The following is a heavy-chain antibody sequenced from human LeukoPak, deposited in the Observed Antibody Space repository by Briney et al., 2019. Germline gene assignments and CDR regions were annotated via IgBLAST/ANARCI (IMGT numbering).Heavy chain of an antibody. D-gene: IGHD3-10*01. Sequence: GGSLRLSCAASGFTVSTNCMTWVRQAPGKGLEWVSTIYSGGTTYYADSVMGRFTISRHNSRNTLYLQMNSLRAEDTAVYYCAKEYLIWFGDFDAFDIWGQGTMVTVSS. CDR1: GFTVSTNC. V-gene: IGHV3-53*04. CDR2: IYSGGTT. CDR3: AKEYLIWFGDFDAFDI. J-gene: IGHJ3*02.